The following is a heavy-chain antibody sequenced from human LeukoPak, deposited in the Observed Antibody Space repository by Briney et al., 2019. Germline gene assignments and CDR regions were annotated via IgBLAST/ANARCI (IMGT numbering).Heavy chain of an antibody. CDR3: ARGSGSSAGFDF. J-gene: IGHJ4*02. CDR1: GGSINNDNNY. CDR2: IYYSGNSANK. Sequence: PSESLSLTCTDPGGSINNDNNYWGWIRQSPGKGLEWIGNIYYSGNSANKNYNPSLKSRVTISVDTSKNQFSLKLTSVTAADTAVYYCARGSGSSAGFDFWGQGTLVTVSS. D-gene: IGHD3-10*01. V-gene: IGHV4-39*01.